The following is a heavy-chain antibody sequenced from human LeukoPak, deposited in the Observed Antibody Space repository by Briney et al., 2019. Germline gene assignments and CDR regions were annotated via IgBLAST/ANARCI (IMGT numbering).Heavy chain of an antibody. J-gene: IGHJ3*02. V-gene: IGHV3-23*01. D-gene: IGHD3-9*01. CDR1: GFTFSSYA. CDR2: ISGSGGST. Sequence: GGSLRLSCAASGFTFSSYAMSWVRQAPGKGLEWVSAISGSGGSTYYADSVKGRFTISRDNSKHTLYLQMNTLAAEDTAIYYCAKGFMYYDILTGYSDAFDIWGQGTLVTVSS. CDR3: AKGFMYYDILTGYSDAFDI.